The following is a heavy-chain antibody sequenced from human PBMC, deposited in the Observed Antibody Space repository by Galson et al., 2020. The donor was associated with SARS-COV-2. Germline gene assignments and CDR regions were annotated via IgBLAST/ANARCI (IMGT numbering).Heavy chain of an antibody. CDR3: ERLTRGWLEAGFYFDY. CDR2: IFSNDEK. J-gene: IGHJ4*02. V-gene: IGHV2-26*01. Sequence: KMSGPTLVKPTETLTLTCTVSGFSLSNARMGVSWIRQPPGKALEWLAHIFSNDEKSYSTSLKSRLTISKDTSKSQVVLTMTNMDPVDTATYYGERLTRGWLEAGFYFDYWGQGTLVTVSS. CDR1: GFSLSNARMG. D-gene: IGHD6-19*01.